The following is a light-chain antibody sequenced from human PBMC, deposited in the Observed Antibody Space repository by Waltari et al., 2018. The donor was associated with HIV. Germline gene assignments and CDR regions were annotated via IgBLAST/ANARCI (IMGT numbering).Light chain of an antibody. Sequence: QSALSPPASVSGSPGQSITISCFGTSADIGTFDYVSWYQQYAGKAPRLLIYDVNVRSSGVSNRFSGSKSGDTASLTISGLQTEDEADYYCSAYTFSNIPLFGGGTKLTVL. V-gene: IGLV2-14*03. CDR3: SAYTFSNIPL. CDR2: DVN. J-gene: IGLJ3*02. CDR1: SADIGTFDY.